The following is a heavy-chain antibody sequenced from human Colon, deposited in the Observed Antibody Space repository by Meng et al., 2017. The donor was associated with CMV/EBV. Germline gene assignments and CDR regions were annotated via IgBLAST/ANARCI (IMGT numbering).Heavy chain of an antibody. CDR3: ARATKPNCWEVLEY. CDR1: NGSFSGYF. CDR2: IFRDGST. D-gene: IGHD2-2*01. Sequence: QVQLRHGGAGLLKPSEPCSLTCGVYNGSFSGYFWTWIRQPPGKGLEWIGEIFRDGSTKYNPSLQSRVTMSVDTPKNHFSLNLRSVTAADTAVYFCARATKPNCWEVLEYWGQGTLVTVSS. J-gene: IGHJ4*02. V-gene: IGHV4-34*12.